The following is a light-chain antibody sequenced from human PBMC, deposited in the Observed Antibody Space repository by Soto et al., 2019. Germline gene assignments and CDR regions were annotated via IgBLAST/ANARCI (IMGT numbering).Light chain of an antibody. CDR2: CNT. Sequence: QAVVTQPPSVSGAPGQRVTLSCTGSSSNIGAGYDVHWYQQLPGKAPKVHIYCNTNRPSGVPYRFSGYNSGTSASLALTGLQADYAHKYSCQSYDSSLSGLVFGEGTKLNVL. J-gene: IGLJ3*02. CDR3: QSYDSSLSGLV. V-gene: IGLV1-40*01. CDR1: SSNIGAGYD.